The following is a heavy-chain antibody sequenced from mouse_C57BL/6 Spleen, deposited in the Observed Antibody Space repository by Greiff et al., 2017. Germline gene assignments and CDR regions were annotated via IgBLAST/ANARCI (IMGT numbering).Heavy chain of an antibody. CDR1: GFNIKDDY. CDR2: IDPENGDT. Sequence: VHVKQSGAELVRPGASVKLSCTASGFNIKDDYMHWVKQRPEQGLEWIGWIDPENGDTEYASKFQGKATITADTSSNTAYLQLSSLTSEDTAVYYCTTGDYFGYWGQGTTLTVSS. V-gene: IGHV14-4*01. CDR3: TTGDYFGY. J-gene: IGHJ2*01.